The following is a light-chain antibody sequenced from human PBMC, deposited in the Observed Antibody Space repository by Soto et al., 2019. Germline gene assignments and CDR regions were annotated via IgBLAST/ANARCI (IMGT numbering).Light chain of an antibody. V-gene: IGKV3-20*01. Sequence: IILTQSPGTLSPSPWEGATLSCKASQTVISTHLAWYQQRPGQAPRLLFYDASTRATGIPDRFTCSGSGRDFILTISRLEPEDSAVYYCQQFGSSPITFGQGTRLEIK. J-gene: IGKJ5*01. CDR3: QQFGSSPIT. CDR2: DAS. CDR1: QTVISTH.